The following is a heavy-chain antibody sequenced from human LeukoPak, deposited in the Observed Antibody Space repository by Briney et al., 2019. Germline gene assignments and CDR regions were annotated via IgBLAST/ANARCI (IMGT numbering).Heavy chain of an antibody. CDR1: GFTFSSYA. J-gene: IGHJ5*02. D-gene: IGHD6-13*01. CDR3: ANSIAAAGTPWFDP. Sequence: GGSLRLSCAASGFTFSSYATSWVRQAPGKGLEWVSAISGSGGSTYYADSVKGRFTISRDNSKNTLYLQMNSLRAEDTAVYYCANSIAAAGTPWFDPWGQGTLVTVSS. V-gene: IGHV3-23*01. CDR2: ISGSGGST.